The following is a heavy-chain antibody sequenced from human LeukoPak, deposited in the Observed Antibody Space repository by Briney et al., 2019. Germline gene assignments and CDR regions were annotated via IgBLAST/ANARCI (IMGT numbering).Heavy chain of an antibody. CDR3: TRTFYLDSSSYFYF. V-gene: IGHV3-48*01. Sequence: GSLRLSCAASGFTFSSYSMNWVRQAPGKGLEWVSYISSSSTIYYADSVKGRFTISRDNSINTLYLQMNSLRAEDTAVYYCTRTFYLDSSSYFYFWGLGTLVTVSS. J-gene: IGHJ4*02. D-gene: IGHD3-22*01. CDR2: ISSSSTI. CDR1: GFTFSSYS.